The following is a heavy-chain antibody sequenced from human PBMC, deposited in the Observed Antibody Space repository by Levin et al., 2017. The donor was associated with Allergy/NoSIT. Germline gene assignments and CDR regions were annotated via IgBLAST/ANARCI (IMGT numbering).Heavy chain of an antibody. J-gene: IGHJ4*02. D-gene: IGHD2-2*01. CDR1: GFSFTTTGVG. V-gene: IGHV2-5*01. Sequence: SGPTLVKPTQTLTLTCTFSGFSFTTTGVGVGWIRQPPGKALEWLGVIHWNDDKRYSPSLMSRLTITKDPSKNQVVLTMTNMDPADTATYYCAHRLLGYCSGSSCYGFDYWGQGTLVTVSS. CDR2: IHWNDDK. CDR3: AHRLLGYCSGSSCYGFDY.